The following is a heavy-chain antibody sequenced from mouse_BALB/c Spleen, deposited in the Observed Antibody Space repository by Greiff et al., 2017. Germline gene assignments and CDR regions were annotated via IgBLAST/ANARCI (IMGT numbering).Heavy chain of an antibody. Sequence: LVESGGGLVQPGGSPGLSCATPGFSFSDFYLEWVCQPPGKRLEWIAASRNKANDYTTEDSASVKGRFIVCRDTSQSILYLQMNAMRAEDTAVYYGAKDEDYYDYYYAMDYWGQGTSVTVSS. CDR2: SRNKANDYTT. CDR1: GFSFSDFY. J-gene: IGHJ4*01. V-gene: IGHV7-1*02. D-gene: IGHD2-4*01. CDR3: AKDEDYYDYYYAMDY.